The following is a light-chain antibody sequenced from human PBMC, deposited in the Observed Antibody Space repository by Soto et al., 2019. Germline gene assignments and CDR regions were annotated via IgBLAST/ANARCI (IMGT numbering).Light chain of an antibody. Sequence: QSVLTQPPSASGTPGQRVTISCSGSSSNIGSNTVNWYQQLPGTAPKLLIYSNNQRPSWVPDRFSVSKSGTSASLAISGLQSEDEADYYCAAWDDSLNVVFGGGTKLTVL. V-gene: IGLV1-44*01. J-gene: IGLJ2*01. CDR3: AAWDDSLNVV. CDR1: SSNIGSNT. CDR2: SNN.